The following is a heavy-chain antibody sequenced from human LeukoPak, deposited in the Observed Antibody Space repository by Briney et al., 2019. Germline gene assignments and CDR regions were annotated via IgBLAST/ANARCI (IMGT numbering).Heavy chain of an antibody. CDR1: GFTFSSYE. CDR3: ARVLRYFGV. CDR2: ISGSGSSI. D-gene: IGHD3-9*01. Sequence: PGGSLRLSCAASGFTFSSYEMNWVRQAPGKGLEWVSYISGSGSSIYYADSVKGRFTISRDNAKNSLYLQMNSLRAEDTAVYYCARVLRYFGVWGQGTPGHRLR. V-gene: IGHV3-48*03. J-gene: IGHJ4*02.